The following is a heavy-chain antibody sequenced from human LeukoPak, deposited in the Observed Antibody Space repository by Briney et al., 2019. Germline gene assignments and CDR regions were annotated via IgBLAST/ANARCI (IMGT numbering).Heavy chain of an antibody. CDR1: GFTFSNYA. Sequence: GGSLRLSCAASGFTFSNYAMSWVRQAPGKGLEWVSALSGSGGSTYYADSVKGRFTISRDNSKNTLYLQMNSLGAEDTAVYYCAKVPNTSYYCSSTSCFYYFDYWGQGTLVTVSS. D-gene: IGHD2-2*01. CDR3: AKVPNTSYYCSSTSCFYYFDY. V-gene: IGHV3-23*01. CDR2: LSGSGGST. J-gene: IGHJ4*02.